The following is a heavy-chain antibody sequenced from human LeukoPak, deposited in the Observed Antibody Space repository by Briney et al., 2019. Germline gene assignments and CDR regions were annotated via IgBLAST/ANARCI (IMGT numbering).Heavy chain of an antibody. Sequence: GRSLRLSCAASGFTFSSYGMHWVRQAPGKGLEWVAVIRYDGSNKYYADSVKGRFTISRDNSKNTLYLQMNSLRAENTAVYYCARGPGIAAAGSFDYWGQGTLVTVSS. J-gene: IGHJ4*02. D-gene: IGHD6-13*01. CDR1: GFTFSSYG. CDR2: IRYDGSNK. V-gene: IGHV3-33*01. CDR3: ARGPGIAAAGSFDY.